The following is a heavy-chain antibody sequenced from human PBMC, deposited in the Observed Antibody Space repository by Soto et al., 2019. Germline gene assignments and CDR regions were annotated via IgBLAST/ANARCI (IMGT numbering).Heavy chain of an antibody. V-gene: IGHV3-23*01. CDR3: AKGDWLDY. CDR1: GFTFNNYA. J-gene: IGHJ4*02. D-gene: IGHD2-21*02. CDR2: ISGGGGST. Sequence: ESGGGLVQPGGSLRLSCAASGFTFNNYAMSWVRQAPGKGLEWVSRISGGGGSTDYADSVKGRFTISRDDSKNTLYLQMNSLRAEDTAVYYCAKGDWLDYWGQGTLVTVSS.